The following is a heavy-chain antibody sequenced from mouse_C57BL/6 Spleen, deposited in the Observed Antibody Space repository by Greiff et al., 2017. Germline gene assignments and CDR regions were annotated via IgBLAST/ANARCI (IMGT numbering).Heavy chain of an antibody. CDR2: IRSKSSNYAT. V-gene: IGHV10-3*01. D-gene: IGHD1-1*01. Sequence: EVKLVESGGGLVQPKGSLKLSCAASGFTFNTYAMHWVRQAPGKGLEWVARIRSKSSNYATYYADSVKDRFTISRDDSQSMLYLQMNNLKTEDTAMYYCVREGEYYYGSSYVNYAMDYWGQGTSVTVSS. CDR1: GFTFNTYA. J-gene: IGHJ4*01. CDR3: VREGEYYYGSSYVNYAMDY.